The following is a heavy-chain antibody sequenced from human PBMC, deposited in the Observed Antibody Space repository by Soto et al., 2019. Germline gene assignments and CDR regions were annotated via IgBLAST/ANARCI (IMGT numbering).Heavy chain of an antibody. V-gene: IGHV3-23*01. CDR1: GFTFSSYA. J-gene: IGHJ6*02. CDR2: ISGSGGST. Sequence: GGSLRLSCAASGFTFSSYAMSWVRQAPGKGLEWVSAISGSGGSTYYADSVKGRFTISRDNSKNTLYLQMNSLRAEDTAVYYCAKATTGNYYYYYGMDVWGQGTTVTVSS. CDR3: AKATTGNYYYYYGMDV. D-gene: IGHD1-1*01.